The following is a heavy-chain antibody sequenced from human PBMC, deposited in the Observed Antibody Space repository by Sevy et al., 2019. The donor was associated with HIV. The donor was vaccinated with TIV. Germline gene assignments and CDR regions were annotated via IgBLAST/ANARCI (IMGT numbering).Heavy chain of an antibody. CDR2: ISGSSSNI. Sequence: GGSLRLSCAASGFTFSTYDMNWVRQAPGKGLEWLSYISGSSSNIYYADSVKGRFTISRDNAKNSLYVQMNSLRAEDTAVYYCAREGGYSDQGMDVWGQWTTVTVSS. J-gene: IGHJ6*02. D-gene: IGHD5-12*01. V-gene: IGHV3-48*01. CDR1: GFTFSTYD. CDR3: AREGGYSDQGMDV.